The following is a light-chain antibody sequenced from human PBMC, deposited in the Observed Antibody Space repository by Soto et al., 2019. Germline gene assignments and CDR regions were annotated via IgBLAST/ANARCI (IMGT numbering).Light chain of an antibody. V-gene: IGKV3-20*01. CDR1: QSVSSSY. Sequence: EIVLTQSPGTLSLSPGERATLSCRASQSVSSSYLAWYQQKPGQAPRLLIYGATKRTSGTPDRFSGTGSETAFTLTISRLEPEDFAVFYCQQYGTSEIIFGQGTRLEIK. J-gene: IGKJ5*01. CDR2: GAT. CDR3: QQYGTSEII.